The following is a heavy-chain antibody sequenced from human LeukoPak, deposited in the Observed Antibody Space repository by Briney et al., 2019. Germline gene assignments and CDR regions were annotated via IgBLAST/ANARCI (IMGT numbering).Heavy chain of an antibody. CDR1: GYTFTSYD. CDR3: ARDRWELMACDY. CDR2: MNPNSGNT. Sequence: ASVKVSCKASGYTFTSYDINWVRQATGQGLEWMGWMNPNSGNTGYAQKFQGRVTMTRNTSISTAYMELSSLRSEDTAVYYCARDRWELMACDYWGQGTLVTVSS. J-gene: IGHJ4*02. D-gene: IGHD1-26*01. V-gene: IGHV1-8*01.